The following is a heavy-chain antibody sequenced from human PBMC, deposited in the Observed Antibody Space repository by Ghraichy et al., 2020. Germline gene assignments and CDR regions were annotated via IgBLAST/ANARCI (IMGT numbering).Heavy chain of an antibody. J-gene: IGHJ6*02. CDR2: LYHSGST. V-gene: IGHV4-4*02. CDR1: GGSISSSNW. Sequence: SETLSLTCAVSGGSISSSNWWSWVRQPPGKGLEWIGELYHSGSTNYNPSLKSRVTISVDKSKNQFSLKLSSVTAADTAVYYCARGELRFLEWLPYSDYYGMDVWGQGTTVTVSS. D-gene: IGHD3-3*01. CDR3: ARGELRFLEWLPYSDYYGMDV.